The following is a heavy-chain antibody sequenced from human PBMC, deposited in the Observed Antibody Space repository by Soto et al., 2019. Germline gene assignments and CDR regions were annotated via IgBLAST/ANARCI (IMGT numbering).Heavy chain of an antibody. CDR3: ARIYVYGPTRPGRFDD. V-gene: IGHV4-38-2*01. CDR2: LYHSANT. J-gene: IGHJ4*02. D-gene: IGHD3-10*01. Sequence: PSETLSLTCAVSGYSISSGYYWVWIRQSPGKGLEWIVSLYHSANTYYNPSLKSRVTLSVDTSKNQFSLTLTSVTAADTAVYFCARIYVYGPTRPGRFDDWGQGTLVNVSS. CDR1: GYSISSGYY.